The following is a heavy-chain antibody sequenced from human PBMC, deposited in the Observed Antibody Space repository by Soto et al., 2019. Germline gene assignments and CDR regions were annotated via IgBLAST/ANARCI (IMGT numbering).Heavy chain of an antibody. J-gene: IGHJ4*02. CDR3: ASLGGYYDSPPH. D-gene: IGHD3-22*01. CDR2: IYYSGST. CDR1: GFSISSSSYY. V-gene: IGHV4-39*01. Sequence: SETLSLTCTASGFSISSSSYYWGWIRQPPGKGLEWIGSIYYSGSTYYNPSLKSRVTISVDTSKNQFSLKLSSVTAADTAVYYCASLGGYYDSPPHWGQGTLVTVS.